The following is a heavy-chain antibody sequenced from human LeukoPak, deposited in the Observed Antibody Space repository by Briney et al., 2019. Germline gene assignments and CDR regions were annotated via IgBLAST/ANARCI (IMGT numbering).Heavy chain of an antibody. J-gene: IGHJ5*02. CDR1: GGSISSSSYY. CDR3: ARALASGSFDTNWFDP. Sequence: SETLSLTCTVSGGSISSSSYYWGWLRQPPGKGLEWIGTLYYGGSTYYNPSFKSRVTISVDTSKNQFSLKLNSVTAADTAVYYCARALASGSFDTNWFDPWGQGTLVTVSS. D-gene: IGHD3-10*01. V-gene: IGHV4-39*01. CDR2: LYYGGST.